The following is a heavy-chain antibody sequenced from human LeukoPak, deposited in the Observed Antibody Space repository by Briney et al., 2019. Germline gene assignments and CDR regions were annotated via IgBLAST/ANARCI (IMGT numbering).Heavy chain of an antibody. CDR2: INPNSGGT. CDR3: VRGDYAANWFDS. CDR1: GYTFTGYY. J-gene: IGHJ5*01. D-gene: IGHD4-17*01. V-gene: IGHV1-2*02. Sequence: ASVKVSCKASGYTFTGYYMHWVRQAPGQGLEWMGWINPNSGGTNYAQKFQGRVTMTRDTSISTAYMELSRLRSDDTAVYYCVRGDYAANWFDSWGQGTLVTVSS.